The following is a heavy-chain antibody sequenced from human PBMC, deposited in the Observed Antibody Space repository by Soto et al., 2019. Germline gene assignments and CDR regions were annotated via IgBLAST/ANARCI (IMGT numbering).Heavy chain of an antibody. Sequence: RASVKVCCKASGGTFSSYAISWVRQAPGQGLEWMGGIIPIFGTANYAQKFQGRVTITADESTSTAYMELSSLRSEDTAVYYCARVWDRTNWFDPWGQGTLVTVSS. CDR1: GGTFSSYA. CDR3: ARVWDRTNWFDP. CDR2: IIPIFGTA. V-gene: IGHV1-69*13. J-gene: IGHJ5*02. D-gene: IGHD3-16*01.